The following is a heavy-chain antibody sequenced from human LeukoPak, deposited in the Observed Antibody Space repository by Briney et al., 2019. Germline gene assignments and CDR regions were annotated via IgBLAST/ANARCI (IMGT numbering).Heavy chain of an antibody. D-gene: IGHD3-22*01. V-gene: IGHV5-51*01. CDR1: GYSFTSYW. CDR2: IHPGDSDT. CDR3: ARHPKGYDSSGYYYYFDY. Sequence: GESLKISCKGSGYSFTSYWIGWVRQMPGKGLEWMGIIHPGDSDTRYSPSFQGQVTISADKSISTAYLQWSSLKASDTAMYYCARHPKGYDSSGYYYYFDYWGQGTLVTVSS. J-gene: IGHJ4*02.